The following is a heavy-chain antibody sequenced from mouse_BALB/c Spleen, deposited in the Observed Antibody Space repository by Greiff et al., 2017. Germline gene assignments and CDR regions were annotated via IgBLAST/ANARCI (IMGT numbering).Heavy chain of an antibody. V-gene: IGHV14-1*02. CDR2: IDPENGNT. CDR3: ARWDLRRSSFAY. Sequence: VQLQQSGAELVRPGALVKLSCKASGFNIKDYYMHWVKQRPEQGLEWIGWIDPENGNTIYDPKFQGKASITADTSSNTAYLQLSSLTSEDTAVYYCARWDLRRSSFAYWGQGTLVTVSA. D-gene: IGHD1-1*01. CDR1: GFNIKDYY. J-gene: IGHJ3*01.